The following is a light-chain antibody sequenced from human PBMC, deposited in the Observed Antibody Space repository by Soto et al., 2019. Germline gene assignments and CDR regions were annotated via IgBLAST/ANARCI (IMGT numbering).Light chain of an antibody. V-gene: IGKV1-5*03. J-gene: IGKJ1*01. CDR3: QECKSYPWT. CDR2: KAS. CDR1: QSISSR. Sequence: DIQMTQSPSTLSASVGDRVTITCRASQSISSRLAWYQQKPGKAPKLLIYKASSLVSGVPSRFSGSGSVTVFTLSINSLKPDDFARSYCQECKSYPWTFGQRTKVEIK.